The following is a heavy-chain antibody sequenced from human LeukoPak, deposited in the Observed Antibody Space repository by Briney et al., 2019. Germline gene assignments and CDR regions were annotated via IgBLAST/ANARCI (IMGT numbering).Heavy chain of an antibody. Sequence: SVKVSCKASGGTLISYAISWVRQAPGQGLEWMGGIIPIFGTANYAQKFQGRVTITRNTSISTAYMELSSLTSEDTAVYYCARAYYCGGDCYSSAFDIWGQGTMVTVSS. J-gene: IGHJ3*02. CDR2: IIPIFGTA. CDR3: ARAYYCGGDCYSSAFDI. V-gene: IGHV1-69*05. CDR1: GGTLISYA. D-gene: IGHD2-21*02.